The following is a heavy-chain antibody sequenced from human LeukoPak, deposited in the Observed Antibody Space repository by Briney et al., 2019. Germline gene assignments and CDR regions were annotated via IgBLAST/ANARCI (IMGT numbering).Heavy chain of an antibody. J-gene: IGHJ4*02. Sequence: SQTLSLTCTVSGGSIGSSTYYWGWIRQPPGKGLEWIGSIYYSGSTYYNPSLKSRVTISVDTSKNQFSLKLSSVTAADTAVYYCARLDGDSLFDYWGQGTLVTVSS. CDR2: IYYSGST. D-gene: IGHD4-17*01. V-gene: IGHV4-39*01. CDR1: GGSIGSSTYY. CDR3: ARLDGDSLFDY.